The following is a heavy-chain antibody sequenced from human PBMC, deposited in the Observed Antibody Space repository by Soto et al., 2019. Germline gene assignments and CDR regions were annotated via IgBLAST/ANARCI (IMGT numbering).Heavy chain of an antibody. CDR1: GFTFSSYS. J-gene: IGHJ5*02. D-gene: IGHD6-13*01. V-gene: IGHV3-21*01. Sequence: EVQLVESGGGLVKPGGSLRLSCAASGFTFSSYSMNWVRQAPGKGLEWVSSISSSSSYIYYADSVKGRFTISRDNAKNSLYLQMNSLRAEVTAVYYCARDPPYSSSWSLADNWFDPWGQGTLVTVSS. CDR3: ARDPPYSSSWSLADNWFDP. CDR2: ISSSSSYI.